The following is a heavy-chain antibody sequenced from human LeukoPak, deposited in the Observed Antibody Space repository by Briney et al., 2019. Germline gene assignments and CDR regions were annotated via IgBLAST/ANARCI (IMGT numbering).Heavy chain of an antibody. D-gene: IGHD1-26*01. Sequence: GGSLRLSCAASGFTFNSYAMTWVRQAPGKGLEWVSYISSSGSTIYYADSVKGRFTISRDNVKNSLYLQMNSLRAEDTAVYYCARGWELRKYFDYWGQGTLVTASS. CDR1: GFTFNSYA. V-gene: IGHV3-48*03. CDR2: ISSSGSTI. J-gene: IGHJ4*02. CDR3: ARGWELRKYFDY.